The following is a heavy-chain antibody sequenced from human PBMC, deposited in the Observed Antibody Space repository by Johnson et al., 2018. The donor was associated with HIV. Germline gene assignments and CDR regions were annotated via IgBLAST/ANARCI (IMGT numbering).Heavy chain of an antibody. CDR2: INWNGGKT. CDR3: AREGVMIVVVPHAFDI. CDR1: GFTFDDYD. J-gene: IGHJ3*02. V-gene: IGHV3-20*04. Sequence: VQLVESGGGVVQPGRSLRLSCAASGFTFDDYDMSWVRQAPGKGLEWVSGINWNGGKTGYADSVKGRFTISRDNAKNSLYLQMNSLRAEDTALYYCAREGVMIVVVPHAFDIWGQGTMVTVSS. D-gene: IGHD3-22*01.